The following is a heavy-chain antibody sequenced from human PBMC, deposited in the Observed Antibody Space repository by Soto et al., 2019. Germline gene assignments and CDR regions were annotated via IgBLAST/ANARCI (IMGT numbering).Heavy chain of an antibody. CDR2: FDPEDGET. J-gene: IGHJ6*02. CDR3: ATVWPYCSGGSCYDRSGYYGMDV. CDR1: GYTLTELS. V-gene: IGHV1-24*01. D-gene: IGHD2-15*01. Sequence: ASVKVSCKVSGYTLTELSMHWVRQAPGKGLEWMGGFDPEDGETIYAQKFQGRVTMTEDTSTDTAYMELSSLRSEDTAVYYCATVWPYCSGGSCYDRSGYYGMDVWGQGTTVTVSS.